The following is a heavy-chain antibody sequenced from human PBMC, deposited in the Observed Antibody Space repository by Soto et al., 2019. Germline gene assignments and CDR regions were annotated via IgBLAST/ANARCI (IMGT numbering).Heavy chain of an antibody. CDR1: GGSVNIGTYY. Sequence: SETLSLTCTVPGGSVNIGTYYWSWIRQPPGKGLEWIGFIHYSGTTTYHPSLKSRVTISIDTSKNEVSLKLTSVTAADTAVYYCARLGAYYQALDSWGQGTLVTVSS. CDR2: IHYSGTT. CDR3: ARLGAYYQALDS. J-gene: IGHJ4*02. V-gene: IGHV4-61*01. D-gene: IGHD3-22*01.